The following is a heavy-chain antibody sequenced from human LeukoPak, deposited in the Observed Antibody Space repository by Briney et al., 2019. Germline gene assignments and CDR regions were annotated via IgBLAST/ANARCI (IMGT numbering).Heavy chain of an antibody. Sequence: SETLSLTCAVYGGSFSGYYWSWIRQSPGKGLEWIGEISHSGSTYYNPSLKSRVTISLDTSKNQFSLKLTSVTAADTAVYYCARGVSDQNWGQGTLVTVSS. J-gene: IGHJ4*02. CDR2: ISHSGST. CDR3: ARGVSDQN. V-gene: IGHV4-34*01. CDR1: GGSFSGYY.